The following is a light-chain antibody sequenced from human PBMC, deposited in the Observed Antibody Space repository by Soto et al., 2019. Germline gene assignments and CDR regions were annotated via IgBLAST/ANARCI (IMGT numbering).Light chain of an antibody. CDR3: CSYAGSSTYV. J-gene: IGLJ1*01. Sequence: QSVLTQPASVSGSPGQSITISCTGTSSDVGRYNLVSWYQQHPGKAPKLIIHEVTKRSSGLSNRFSASKSGNTASLTISGLQAEDEVDYYCCSYAGSSTYVFGTGTKVTV. CDR1: SSDVGRYNL. CDR2: EVT. V-gene: IGLV2-23*02.